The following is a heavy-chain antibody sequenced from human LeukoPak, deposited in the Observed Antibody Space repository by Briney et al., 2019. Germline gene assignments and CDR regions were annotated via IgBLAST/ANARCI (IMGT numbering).Heavy chain of an antibody. D-gene: IGHD3-10*01. V-gene: IGHV4-30-4*02. J-gene: IGHJ4*02. Sequence: KTSETLSLTCTVSGGPISSGDYYWSWIRQPPGKGLEWIGYIYYSGSTYYNPSLKSRVTISVDTSRNQFSMKLNSVTAADTAVYYCAGSGGLSNQGAVFDYWGQGTLVTVSS. CDR3: AGSGGLSNQGAVFDY. CDR2: IYYSGST. CDR1: GGPISSGDYY.